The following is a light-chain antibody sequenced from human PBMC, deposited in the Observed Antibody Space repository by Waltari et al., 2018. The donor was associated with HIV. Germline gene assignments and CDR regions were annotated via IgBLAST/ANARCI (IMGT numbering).Light chain of an antibody. Sequence: QSALTQPASVSGSPGQSITISCTGTSSDVGSYNLFSWYQQHPGKAPKLMIYDVSKRPSGVSNRFSGSKSGNTASLTISGLQAEDEADYYCCSYAGSNTWVFGGGTKLTVL. J-gene: IGLJ3*02. V-gene: IGLV2-23*02. CDR3: CSYAGSNTWV. CDR2: DVS. CDR1: SSDVGSYNL.